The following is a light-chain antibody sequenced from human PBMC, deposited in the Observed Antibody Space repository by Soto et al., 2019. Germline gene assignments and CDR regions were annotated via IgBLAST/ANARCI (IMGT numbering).Light chain of an antibody. CDR3: QSYDSSLSASV. J-gene: IGLJ3*02. CDR1: SSNIGGGYE. CDR2: DNN. Sequence: QSVLTQAPSVSGAPGQRITISCAGSSSNIGGGYEVHWYQQLPGTAPKLLIYDNNHRPSGVPDRFSGSKSGTSASLAITGLQAEDEADYYCQSYDSSLSASVFGGGTKRPS. V-gene: IGLV1-40*01.